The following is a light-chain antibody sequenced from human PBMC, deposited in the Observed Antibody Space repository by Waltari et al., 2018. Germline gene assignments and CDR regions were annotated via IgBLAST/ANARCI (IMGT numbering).Light chain of an antibody. CDR1: QSVSSY. CDR2: DAA. J-gene: IGKJ4*01. Sequence: TVLTQSPATLSLSPGERATLSCRASQSVSSYLAWYQQKPGQAPRLLIYDAANRATGIPARFSGSGSGTDVTLTISSLEPEDFAVYYCQQRSNWPPTFGGGTKVEIK. CDR3: QQRSNWPPT. V-gene: IGKV3-11*01.